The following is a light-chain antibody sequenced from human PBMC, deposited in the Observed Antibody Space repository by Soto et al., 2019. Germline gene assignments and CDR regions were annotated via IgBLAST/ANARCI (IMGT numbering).Light chain of an antibody. CDR3: SSYTTSNTRQIV. CDR2: DVS. CDR1: SSDVGGYNY. Sequence: LTQPASVSGSPGQSITISCTGTSSDVGGYNYVSWYQHHPGKAPKLIIYDVSNRPSGVSNPFSGSKSGNTASLTISGLQPEDEADYYCSSYTTSNTRQIVLGTGTKVTVL. J-gene: IGLJ1*01. V-gene: IGLV2-14*03.